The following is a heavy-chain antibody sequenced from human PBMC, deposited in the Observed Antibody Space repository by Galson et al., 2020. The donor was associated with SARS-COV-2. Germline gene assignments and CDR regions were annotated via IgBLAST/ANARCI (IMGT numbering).Heavy chain of an antibody. CDR3: AKTIHDYGDYGFDY. CDR2: IWYDGSNK. D-gene: IGHD4-17*01. V-gene: IGHV3-33*06. Sequence: GESLKISCAASGFTFSSYGMHWVRQAPGKGLEWVAVIWYDGSNKYYADSVKGRFTISRDNSKNTLYLQMNSLRAEDTAVYYCAKTIHDYGDYGFDYGGQGTLVTVSS. CDR1: GFTFSSYG. J-gene: IGHJ4*02.